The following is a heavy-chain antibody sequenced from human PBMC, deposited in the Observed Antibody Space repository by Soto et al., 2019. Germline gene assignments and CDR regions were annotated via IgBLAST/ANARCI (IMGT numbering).Heavy chain of an antibody. CDR2: MNPNSGNT. J-gene: IGHJ6*02. Sequence: ASVKVSCKASGYTFTSYDINWVRQATGQGLEWMGRMNPNSGNTGYVQKFQGRVIMTRNTPISTAYMELSSLRSEDTAVYYRARSGCCTNGVPYYYGMDVWGQGTTVTVSS. CDR1: GYTFTSYD. CDR3: ARSGCCTNGVPYYYGMDV. V-gene: IGHV1-8*01. D-gene: IGHD2-8*01.